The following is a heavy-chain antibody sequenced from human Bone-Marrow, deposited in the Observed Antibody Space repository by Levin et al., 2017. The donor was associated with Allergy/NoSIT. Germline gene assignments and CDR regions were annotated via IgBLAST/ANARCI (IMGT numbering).Heavy chain of an antibody. CDR3: ARAGSLGILTGDDY. Sequence: PGGSLRLSCAASGFIFSDYSMNWVRQAPGKGLEWVSSVSSDSYIYYADSVKGRFTISRDNAKNSLYLQMNSLRVEDTAVYYCARAGSLGILTGDDYWGQGTLVTVSS. V-gene: IGHV3-21*01. CDR2: VSSDSYI. CDR1: GFIFSDYS. D-gene: IGHD7-27*01. J-gene: IGHJ4*02.